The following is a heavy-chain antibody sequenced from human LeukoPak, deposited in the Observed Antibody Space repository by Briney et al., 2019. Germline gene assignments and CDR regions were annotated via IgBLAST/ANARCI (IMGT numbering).Heavy chain of an antibody. V-gene: IGHV3-23*01. CDR3: AKDRYSSSWYGFDY. D-gene: IGHD6-13*01. J-gene: IGHJ4*02. CDR1: GFTFSRYA. CDR2: ISGSGGST. Sequence: GGSLRLSCAASGFTFSRYAMSGVRQARGKGREWVSAISGSGGSTYSADSVKGLFTISRDNYKNTLYLQMNSLRAEDTAVYYCAKDRYSSSWYGFDYWGQGTLVTVSS.